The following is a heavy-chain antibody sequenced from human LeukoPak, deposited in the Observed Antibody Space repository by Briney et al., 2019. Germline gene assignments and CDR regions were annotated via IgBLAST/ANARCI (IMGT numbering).Heavy chain of an antibody. CDR2: IKPNSGGT. CDR3: ARPSEEYCSSTSCYYYYGMDV. V-gene: IGHV1-2*02. J-gene: IGHJ6*02. CDR1: GYTFTGYY. Sequence: ASVKVSCKASGYTFTGYYMHWVRQAPGQGLEWMGWIKPNSGGTNYAQKFQGRVTMTRDTSISTAYMELSRLRSDDTAVYYCARPSEEYCSSTSCYYYYGMDVWGQGTTVTVSS. D-gene: IGHD2-2*01.